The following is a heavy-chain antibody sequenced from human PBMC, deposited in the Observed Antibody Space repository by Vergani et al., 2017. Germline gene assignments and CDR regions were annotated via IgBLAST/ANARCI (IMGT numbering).Heavy chain of an antibody. D-gene: IGHD3-9*01. CDR2: IIPIFGTA. CDR3: ARSGDILTGYYSYYYYGMDV. CDR1: GGTFSSYA. J-gene: IGHJ6*02. V-gene: IGHV1-69*13. Sequence: QVQLVQSGAEVKKPGSSVKVSCKASGGTFSSYAISWVRQAPGQGLEWMGRIIPIFGTANYAQKFQGRVTITADESTSTAYMELGSLRSEDTAVYYCARSGDILTGYYSYYYYGMDVWGQGTTVTVSS.